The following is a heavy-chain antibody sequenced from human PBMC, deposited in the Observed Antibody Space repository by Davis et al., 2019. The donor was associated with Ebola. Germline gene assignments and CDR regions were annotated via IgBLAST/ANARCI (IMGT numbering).Heavy chain of an antibody. CDR2: IYHSGST. D-gene: IGHD6-19*01. Sequence: SETLSLTCAVSGGSISSSNWWSWVRQPPGKGLEWIGEIYHSGSTNYNPSLKSRVTISVDKSKNQFSLKLSSVTAADTAVYYCAGEYSSGWYGGFYWGQGTLVTVSS. CDR3: AGEYSSGWYGGFY. V-gene: IGHV4-4*02. CDR1: GGSISSSNW. J-gene: IGHJ4*02.